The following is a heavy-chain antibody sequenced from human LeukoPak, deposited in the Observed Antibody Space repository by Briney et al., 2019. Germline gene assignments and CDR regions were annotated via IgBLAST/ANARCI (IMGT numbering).Heavy chain of an antibody. CDR3: ARDGTRGWELDY. CDR1: GFTFSSYG. V-gene: IGHV3-33*01. D-gene: IGHD1-26*01. CDR2: IWYDGSNK. J-gene: IGHJ4*02. Sequence: GGSLRLSCAASGFTFSSYGMHWVRQAPGKGLEWVAVIWYDGSNKYYADSVKGRFTISRDNSKNTLYLQMNSLRAEDTAVYYCARDGTRGWELDYWGQGTLVTVSS.